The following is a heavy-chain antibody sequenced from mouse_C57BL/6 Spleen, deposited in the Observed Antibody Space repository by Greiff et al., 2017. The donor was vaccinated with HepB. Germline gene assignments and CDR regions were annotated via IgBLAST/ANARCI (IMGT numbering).Heavy chain of an antibody. D-gene: IGHD2-13*01. J-gene: IGHJ4*01. CDR2: ISSGSSTI. CDR1: GFTFSDYG. V-gene: IGHV5-17*01. CDR3: ATTMVYYYAMDY. Sequence: EVKLVESGGGLVKPGGSLKLSCAASGFTFSDYGMHWVRQAPEKGLEWVAYISSGSSTIYYADTVKGRFTISRDNAKNTLFLQMTILRSEDTAIYYCATTMVYYYAMDYWGQGTSVTVSS.